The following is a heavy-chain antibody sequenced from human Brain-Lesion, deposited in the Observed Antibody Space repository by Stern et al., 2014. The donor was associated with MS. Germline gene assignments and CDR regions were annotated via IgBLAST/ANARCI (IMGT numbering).Heavy chain of an antibody. CDR3: ARDQRGITIFGVVTDYYYLGMDV. J-gene: IGHJ6*02. V-gene: IGHV1-2*02. Sequence: VQLVESGAEVKKPGASVKVSCKTSGYIFTGYYIHWVRQAPGQGLEWMAWINPNTSGTMYAQKFQGRVTMSRDTSISTAYVELSSLTSDDTAVYYCARDQRGITIFGVVTDYYYLGMDVWGQGTTVTVSS. CDR2: INPNTSGT. CDR1: GYIFTGYY. D-gene: IGHD3-3*01.